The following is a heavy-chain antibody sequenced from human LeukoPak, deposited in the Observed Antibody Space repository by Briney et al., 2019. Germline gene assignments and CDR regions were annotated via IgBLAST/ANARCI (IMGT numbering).Heavy chain of an antibody. D-gene: IGHD3-9*01. CDR2: INPNSGGT. CDR1: GYTFTGYY. J-gene: IGHJ4*02. V-gene: IGHV1-2*02. Sequence: GASVKVSCKASGYTFTGYYMHWVRQAPGQGLEWMGWINPNSGGTNYAQKFEGGVTMTRDKSISTAYMAMSRLRSDDTAVYYCARGPKGPYDILTGRYWGQGTLVTVSS. CDR3: ARGPKGPYDILTGRY.